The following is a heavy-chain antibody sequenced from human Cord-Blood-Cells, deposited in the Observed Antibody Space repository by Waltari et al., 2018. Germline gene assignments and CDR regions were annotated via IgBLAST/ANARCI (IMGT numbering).Heavy chain of an antibody. J-gene: IGHJ4*02. CDR2: IIPIFGPT. D-gene: IGHD5-18*01. Sequence: QVQLVQSGAEVKKPGSSVKVSCKASGGTFSSYAISWVRQAPGQGFEWMGGIIPIFGPTNYPQKLQGRVTIPASESTSTAYMALSSLRSEDTAVYYCARATDTAMVPFDYWGQGTLVTVSS. CDR3: ARATDTAMVPFDY. V-gene: IGHV1-69*01. CDR1: GGTFSSYA.